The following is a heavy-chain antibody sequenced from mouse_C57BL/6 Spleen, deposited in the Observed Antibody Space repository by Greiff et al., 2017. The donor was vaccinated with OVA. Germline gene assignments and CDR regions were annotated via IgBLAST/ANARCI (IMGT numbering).Heavy chain of an antibody. V-gene: IGHV3-6*01. CDR2: ISYDGSN. CDR1: GYSITSGYY. Sequence: EVKLQESGPGLVKPSQSLSLTCSVTGYSITSGYYWNWIRQFPGNKLEWMGYISYDGSNNYNPSLKNRISITRDTSKNQFFLKLNSVTTEDTATYYCARAALYGGDAMDYWGQGTSVTVSS. D-gene: IGHD1-1*02. J-gene: IGHJ4*01. CDR3: ARAALYGGDAMDY.